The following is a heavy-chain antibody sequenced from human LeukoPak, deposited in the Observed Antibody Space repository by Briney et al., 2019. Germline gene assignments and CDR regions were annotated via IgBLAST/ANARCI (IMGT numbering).Heavy chain of an antibody. Sequence: GGSLRLSCAASGFTFSNAWMSWARQAPGKGLEWVGRIKSKTDGGTTDYAAPVKGRFTISRDDSKNMLYLQMNSLKTEDTAVYYCSTYLFDSSGYVLSDYWGQGTLVTVSS. J-gene: IGHJ4*02. CDR3: STYLFDSSGYVLSDY. CDR1: GFTFSNAW. CDR2: IKSKTDGGTT. V-gene: IGHV3-15*01. D-gene: IGHD3-22*01.